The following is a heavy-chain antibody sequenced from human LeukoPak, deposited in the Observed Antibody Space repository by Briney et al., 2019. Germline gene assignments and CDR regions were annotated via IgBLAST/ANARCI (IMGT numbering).Heavy chain of an antibody. CDR1: GGSITSYY. V-gene: IGHV4-59*01. J-gene: IGHJ6*03. D-gene: IGHD2/OR15-2a*01. Sequence: SETLSLTCTVSGGSITSYYWSWIRQPPGKGLEWIGYIYYSGSTNYNPSLKSRVTISVDTSKNQFSLKLSSVTAADTAVYYCARTTFYYYYMDVWGKGTTVTVSS. CDR3: ARTTFYYYYMDV. CDR2: IYYSGST.